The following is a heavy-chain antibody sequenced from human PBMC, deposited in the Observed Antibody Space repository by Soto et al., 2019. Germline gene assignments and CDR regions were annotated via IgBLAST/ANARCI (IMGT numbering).Heavy chain of an antibody. V-gene: IGHV3-33*01. D-gene: IGHD4-17*01. CDR1: GFTFSSYG. Sequence: QVQLVESGGGVVQPGRSLRLSCAASGFTFSSYGMHWVRQAPGKGLEWVAVIWYDGSNKYYADSVKGRFTISRDNSKNTLYLQMNSLRDEDTAVYYCARDGTMTTVSTDHFDYWGQGTLVTVSS. J-gene: IGHJ4*02. CDR3: ARDGTMTTVSTDHFDY. CDR2: IWYDGSNK.